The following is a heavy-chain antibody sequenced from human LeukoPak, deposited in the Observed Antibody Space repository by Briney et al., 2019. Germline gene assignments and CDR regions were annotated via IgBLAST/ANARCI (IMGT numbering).Heavy chain of an antibody. CDR2: ISSSSSYI. CDR3: ARDLSRYSYGDY. J-gene: IGHJ4*02. V-gene: IGHV3-21*01. CDR1: GFTFSSYS. Sequence: GGSLRLSCAASGFTFSSYSMNWVRQAPGKGLEWVSSISSSSSYIYYADSVKGRFTISRDNAKNSLYLQMNSLRAEDTAVYYCARDLSRYSYGDYWGQGTLVTVSS. D-gene: IGHD5-18*01.